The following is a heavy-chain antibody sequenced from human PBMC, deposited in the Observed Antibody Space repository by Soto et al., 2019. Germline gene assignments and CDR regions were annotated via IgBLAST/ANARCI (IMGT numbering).Heavy chain of an antibody. CDR2: IWYDGSNK. Sequence: QVQLVESGGGVVQPGRSLRLSCAASGFTFSSYGMHWVRQAPGKGLEWVAVIWYDGSNKYYADSVKGRFTISRDNSKNTLYLQMNSLRAEDTAVYYCASSLVVRSGGSYFDYWGQGTLVTVSS. V-gene: IGHV3-33*01. CDR1: GFTFSSYG. J-gene: IGHJ4*02. CDR3: ASSLVVRSGGSYFDY. D-gene: IGHD6-19*01.